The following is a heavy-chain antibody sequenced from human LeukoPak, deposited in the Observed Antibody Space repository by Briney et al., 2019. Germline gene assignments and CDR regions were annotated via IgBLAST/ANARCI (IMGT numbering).Heavy chain of an antibody. D-gene: IGHD3-22*01. J-gene: IGHJ4*02. CDR1: GFTFSTYA. CDR2: ISGSGAKT. Sequence: GGSLRLSCAASGFTFSTYAMSWVRQAPGKGLEWVSAISGSGAKTYYADSVKGRFTISRDNSKNTLYLQMKSLRAEDTAVYSCAKEKYSSGFFDYWGREPWSPSPQ. V-gene: IGHV3-23*01. CDR3: AKEKYSSGFFDY.